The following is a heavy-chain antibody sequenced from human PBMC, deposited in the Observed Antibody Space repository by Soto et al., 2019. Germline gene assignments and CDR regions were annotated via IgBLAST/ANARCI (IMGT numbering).Heavy chain of an antibody. CDR3: ARAVTGYGIDY. D-gene: IGHD5-18*01. V-gene: IGHV5-51*01. Sequence: GESLKISCKGSGYSFSTYWIAWVRQMPGKGLEWMGTIYPDDSDTRSSPSFQGQVTISADKSISTAYLHWNSLKASDTAMYYCARAVTGYGIDYWGQGTLVTVSS. CDR1: GYSFSTYW. CDR2: IYPDDSDT. J-gene: IGHJ4*02.